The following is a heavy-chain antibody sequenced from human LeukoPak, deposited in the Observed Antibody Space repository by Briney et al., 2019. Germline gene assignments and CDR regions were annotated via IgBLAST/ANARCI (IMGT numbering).Heavy chain of an antibody. CDR1: GYTFTNYC. CDR3: ARCICCSGGSCSLDSYFDF. D-gene: IGHD2-15*01. J-gene: IGHJ4*02. Sequence: GESLKISCKASGYTFTNYCIHWVRQAPGQGLEWMGIINPSGGNTSSAQKFQGRVTMTRDTSTSTVYMELSSLRSEDTAVYYCARCICCSGGSCSLDSYFDFWGQGTLVTVSS. V-gene: IGHV1-46*01. CDR2: INPSGGNT.